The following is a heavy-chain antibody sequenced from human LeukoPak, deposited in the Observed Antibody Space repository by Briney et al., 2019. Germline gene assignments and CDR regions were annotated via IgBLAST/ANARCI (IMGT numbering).Heavy chain of an antibody. Sequence: GGSLRLSCAASGFTFSSYSMNWVRQAPGKGLEWVSSISSSSSYIYYADSVKGRFTISRDNAKNSLYLQMNSLRAEDTAVYYCAKDRRLGNFDYWGQGTLVTVSS. V-gene: IGHV3-21*01. CDR2: ISSSSSYI. D-gene: IGHD1-1*01. J-gene: IGHJ4*02. CDR3: AKDRRLGNFDY. CDR1: GFTFSSYS.